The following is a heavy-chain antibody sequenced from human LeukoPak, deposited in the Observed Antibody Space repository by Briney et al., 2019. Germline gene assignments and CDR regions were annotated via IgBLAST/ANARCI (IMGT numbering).Heavy chain of an antibody. Sequence: GGSLRLSCAASGFTFSSYSMNWVRQAPGKGLEWVSYISSSSSTIYYADSVKGRFTISRDNAKNSLYLQMNSLRAEDTAVYYCARARPSMWIDYWGQGTLVTVSS. CDR1: GFTFSSYS. V-gene: IGHV3-48*01. J-gene: IGHJ4*02. CDR2: ISSSSSTI. CDR3: ARARPSMWIDY. D-gene: IGHD5-12*01.